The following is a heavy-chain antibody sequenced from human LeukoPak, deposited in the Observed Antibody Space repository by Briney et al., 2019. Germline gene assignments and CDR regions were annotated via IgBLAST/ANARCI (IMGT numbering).Heavy chain of an antibody. Sequence: PSQTLSLTCTVSGGSVSSGGYYWRWIRQHPGEGLEWIGYIYYSGTTYYNPSLKSRLTISLDTSKNQFSLKPTSVTAAGTAVYYCATAAQNWNNAPYFDFWGQETLVTVSS. CDR2: IYYSGTT. CDR3: ATAAQNWNNAPYFDF. CDR1: GGSVSSGGYY. J-gene: IGHJ4*02. D-gene: IGHD1/OR15-1a*01. V-gene: IGHV4-31*03.